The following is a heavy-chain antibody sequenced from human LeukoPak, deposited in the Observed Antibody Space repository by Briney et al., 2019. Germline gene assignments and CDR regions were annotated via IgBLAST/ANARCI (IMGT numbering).Heavy chain of an antibody. J-gene: IGHJ3*02. Sequence: PSETLSLTCTVSGGSISSYYWSCIRQPPGKGGECIGYIYNRGSTNYNPSLKSRVTISVDTSKNQFSLKLRSVTAADTAVYYCARDRPGIAVAGDAFDIWGQGTMVTVSS. CDR1: GGSISSYY. CDR3: ARDRPGIAVAGDAFDI. D-gene: IGHD6-19*01. V-gene: IGHV4-59*01. CDR2: IYNRGST.